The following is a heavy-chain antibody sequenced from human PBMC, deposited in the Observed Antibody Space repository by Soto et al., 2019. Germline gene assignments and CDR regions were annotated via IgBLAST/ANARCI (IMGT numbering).Heavy chain of an antibody. D-gene: IGHD3-9*01. Sequence: ASVKVSCKASGGTFRRQALSWVRQAPGQGLEWMGWISAYNGNTNYAQKLQGRVTMTTDTSTSTAYMELRSLRSDDTAVYYCARSYYDILTGYYQFDYWGQGTLVTVSS. CDR1: GGTFRRQA. CDR2: ISAYNGNT. J-gene: IGHJ4*02. V-gene: IGHV1-18*01. CDR3: ARSYYDILTGYYQFDY.